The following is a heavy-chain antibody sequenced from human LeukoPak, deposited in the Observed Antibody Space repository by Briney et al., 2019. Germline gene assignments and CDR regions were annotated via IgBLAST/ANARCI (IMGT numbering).Heavy chain of an antibody. CDR1: GFTFSSYA. V-gene: IGHV3-48*01. CDR3: ARDGGGSSGYPFDY. Sequence: QPGGSLRLSCAASGFTFSSYAMSWVRQAPGKGLEWVSYISSSSSTIYYADSVKGRFTISRDNAKNSLYLQMNSLRAEDTAVYYCARDGGGSSGYPFDYWGQGTLVTVSS. CDR2: ISSSSSTI. J-gene: IGHJ4*02. D-gene: IGHD3-22*01.